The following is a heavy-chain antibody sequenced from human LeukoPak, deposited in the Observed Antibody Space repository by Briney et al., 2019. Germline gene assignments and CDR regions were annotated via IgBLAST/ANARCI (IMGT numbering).Heavy chain of an antibody. CDR1: GFIFSDYG. Sequence: GGTLRLSCGAAGFIFSDYGMNWVRQAPGKGLEWVSGIVPSGATSYYADSVKGRFTISRDNSKNTLYLQMNSLRAEDTAVYYCARDIAPYRSTWTDAFDFWGQGTMVTVSS. CDR2: IVPSGATS. CDR3: ARDIAPYRSTWTDAFDF. J-gene: IGHJ3*01. V-gene: IGHV3-23*01. D-gene: IGHD2-2*01.